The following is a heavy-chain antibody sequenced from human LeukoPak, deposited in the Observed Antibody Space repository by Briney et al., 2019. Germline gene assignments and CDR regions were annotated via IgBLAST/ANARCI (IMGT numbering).Heavy chain of an antibody. CDR1: GFTFSSCA. CDR3: SIVVVPAAIRGPNWFDP. Sequence: PGGSLRLSCAASGFTFSSCAMSWVRQAPGKGLEWVSAISGSGGSTYYADSVKGRFTISRDNSKNTLYLQMNSLRAEDTAVYYCSIVVVPAAIRGPNWFDPWGQGTLVTVSS. D-gene: IGHD2-2*02. J-gene: IGHJ5*02. CDR2: ISGSGGST. V-gene: IGHV3-23*01.